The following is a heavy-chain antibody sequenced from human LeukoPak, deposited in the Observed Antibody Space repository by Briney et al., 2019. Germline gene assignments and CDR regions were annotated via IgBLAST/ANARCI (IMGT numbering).Heavy chain of an antibody. Sequence: PGGSLRLSCAASGFTFSSYSMNWVRQAPGKGLEWVSYISSSSTIYYADSVKGRFTISRDNAKNSLYLQMNSLRAEDTALYYCAKGMGPIAAAGTHINWFDPWGQGTLVTVSS. V-gene: IGHV3-48*04. D-gene: IGHD6-13*01. CDR2: ISSSSTI. CDR3: AKGMGPIAAAGTHINWFDP. J-gene: IGHJ5*02. CDR1: GFTFSSYS.